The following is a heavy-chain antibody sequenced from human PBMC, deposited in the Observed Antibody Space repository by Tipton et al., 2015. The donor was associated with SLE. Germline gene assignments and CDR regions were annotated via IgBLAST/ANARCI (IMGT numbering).Heavy chain of an antibody. CDR3: ARLTTLATFYS. V-gene: IGHV4-39*07. CDR2: SYYRGKT. D-gene: IGHD5-24*01. Sequence: TLSLTCTVSGGSISSSSYYWGWIRQPPGKGLEGVGNSYYRGKTFYNPSLQSRVTISLDTSKNQFSLRLSSVTAADTAVYYCARLTTLATFYSWGQGTRVTVSS. J-gene: IGHJ1*01. CDR1: GGSISSSSYY.